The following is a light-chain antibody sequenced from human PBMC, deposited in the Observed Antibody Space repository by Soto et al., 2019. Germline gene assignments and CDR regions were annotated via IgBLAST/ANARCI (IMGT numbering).Light chain of an antibody. CDR2: AAS. CDR1: QSISSY. CDR3: QQSYSTPWT. V-gene: IGKV1-39*01. Sequence: DIQMTQSPSSLSASVGDRVTITCRASQSISSYLNWYQQKPGKAPKLLIYAASSLQSGVPSRFSGSGSGTDCTLTISSLQPEDFATYYCQQSYSTPWTFGQGTKTEIK. J-gene: IGKJ1*01.